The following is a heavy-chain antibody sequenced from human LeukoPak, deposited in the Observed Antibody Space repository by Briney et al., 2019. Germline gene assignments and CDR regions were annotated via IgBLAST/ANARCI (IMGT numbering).Heavy chain of an antibody. V-gene: IGHV4-34*01. D-gene: IGHD1-1*01. CDR1: GGSFSGYY. Sequence: SETLSLTCAVYGGSFSGYYWSWIRQPPGKGLEWIGEINHSGSTNYNPSLKSRVTISVDTSKNQISLKLSSVTAADTAVYYCARGYNWKIVYYYMDVWGKGTTVTVSS. J-gene: IGHJ6*03. CDR2: INHSGST. CDR3: ARGYNWKIVYYYMDV.